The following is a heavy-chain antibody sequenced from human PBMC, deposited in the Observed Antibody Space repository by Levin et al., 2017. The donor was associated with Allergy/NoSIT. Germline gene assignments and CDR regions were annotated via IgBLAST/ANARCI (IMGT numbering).Heavy chain of an antibody. V-gene: IGHV3-30-3*01. CDR3: ARDLGYCSSTSCFFKYYYYGMDV. Sequence: GGSLRLSCAASGFTFSSYAMHWVRQAPGKGLEWVAVISYDGSNKYYADSVKGRFTISRDNSKNTLYLQMNSLRAEDTAVYYCARDLGYCSSTSCFFKYYYYGMDVWGQGTTVTVSS. CDR1: GFTFSSYA. J-gene: IGHJ6*02. D-gene: IGHD2-2*01. CDR2: ISYDGSNK.